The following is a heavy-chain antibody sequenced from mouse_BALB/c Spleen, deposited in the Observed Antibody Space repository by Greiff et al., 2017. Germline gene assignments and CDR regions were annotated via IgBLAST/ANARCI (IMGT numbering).Heavy chain of an antibody. V-gene: IGHV2-9*02. CDR2: IGAGGST. J-gene: IGHJ4*01. D-gene: IGHD1-2*01. CDR3: ARVDGCGMDY. CDR1: GFSLTSYG. Sequence: VQRVESGPGLVAPSQSLSITCTVSGFSLTSYGVHWVRQPPGKGLEWLGVIGAGGSTNYNSALMSRLSISKDNSKSQVFLKMNSLQTDDTAMYYCARVDGCGMDYWGQGTSVTVSS.